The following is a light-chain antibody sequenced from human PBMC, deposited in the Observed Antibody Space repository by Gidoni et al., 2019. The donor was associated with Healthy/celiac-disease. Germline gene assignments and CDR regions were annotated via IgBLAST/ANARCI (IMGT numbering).Light chain of an antibody. V-gene: IGKV3-11*01. CDR1: QSVSSY. J-gene: IGKJ3*01. CDR3: QQRSNWPPIT. CDR2: DAS. Sequence: IVLTQYPATLSLSPGERATLSCRASQSVSSYLAWYQQKPGQAPRLLIYDASNRATGIPARFSGSGSGTDFTLTISSLEPEDFAVYYCQQRSNWPPITFGPGTKVDIK.